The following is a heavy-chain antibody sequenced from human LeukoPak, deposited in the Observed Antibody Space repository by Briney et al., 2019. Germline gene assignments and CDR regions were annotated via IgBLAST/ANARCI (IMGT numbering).Heavy chain of an antibody. CDR2: IYYSGST. J-gene: IGHJ4*02. CDR3: ARRDSSGYYVY. D-gene: IGHD3-22*01. CDR1: GGSISSNY. Sequence: PSETLSLTCTVSGGSISSNYWSWFRQPPGKGLEWIGYIYYSGSTNYNPSLKSRVTISGDTSKNQFSLRLSSVPAADTAVYYCARRDSSGYYVYWGQGTLVTVSS. V-gene: IGHV4-59*08.